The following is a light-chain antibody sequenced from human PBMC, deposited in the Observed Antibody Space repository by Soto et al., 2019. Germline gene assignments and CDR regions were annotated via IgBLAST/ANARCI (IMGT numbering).Light chain of an antibody. Sequence: IELTQSPGTLSLSPGARATLSCRASQSVSSTYVGWYQQKPGRAPRLLIFGASSRATGIPDRFSGSGSGTDFTLTISRLEPEDFEVYYCQHYGSSPTTFGQGTKVDI. CDR3: QHYGSSPTT. V-gene: IGKV3-20*01. J-gene: IGKJ1*01. CDR1: QSVSSTY. CDR2: GAS.